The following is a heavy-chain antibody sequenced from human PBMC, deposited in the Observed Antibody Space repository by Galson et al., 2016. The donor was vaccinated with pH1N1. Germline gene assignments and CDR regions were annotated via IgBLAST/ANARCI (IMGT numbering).Heavy chain of an antibody. J-gene: IGHJ4*02. V-gene: IGHV3-30*04. CDR2: ISNDGNNK. D-gene: IGHD5-12*01. Sequence: LRLSCAASKFTFSGYDVHWVRQAPGKGLEWVAVISNDGNNKYYADSVKGRFTISRDNSNSTLYLQMNSLRAEDTAVYYCAGAVFYDVDLEAYYFDFWGQGTLVTVSS. CDR3: AGAVFYDVDLEAYYFDF. CDR1: KFTFSGYD.